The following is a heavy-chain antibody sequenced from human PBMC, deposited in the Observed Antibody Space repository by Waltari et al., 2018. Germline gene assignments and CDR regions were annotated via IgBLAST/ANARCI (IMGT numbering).Heavy chain of an antibody. D-gene: IGHD6-13*01. J-gene: IGHJ5*02. V-gene: IGHV3-48*01. CDR3: ARDEHWSIAAAGGFDP. CDR2: IRRSRRTI. Sequence: EVQLVESGGGLVQPGGSLRLSCAASGFTFSSYSMNWVRQAPGKGLEWVSDIRRSRRTIYYADSVKGRVTISRDNAKNSRYRQMNSLRAEETAVYYGARDEHWSIAAAGGFDPWGQGTLVTVSS. CDR1: GFTFSSYS.